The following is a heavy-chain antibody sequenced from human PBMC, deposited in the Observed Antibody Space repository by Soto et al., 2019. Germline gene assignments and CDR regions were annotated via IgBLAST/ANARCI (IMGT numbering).Heavy chain of an antibody. CDR3: AKGPMIVVVTSSLNWFDP. Sequence: EVQLLESGGGLVQPGGSLRLSCAASGFTFSSYAMSWVRQAPGKGLEWVSAISGSGGSTYYADSVKGRFTISRDNSKNTLYLQMNSLRVEDTAVYYCAKGPMIVVVTSSLNWFDPWGQGTLVTVSS. D-gene: IGHD3-22*01. J-gene: IGHJ5*02. V-gene: IGHV3-23*01. CDR2: ISGSGGST. CDR1: GFTFSSYA.